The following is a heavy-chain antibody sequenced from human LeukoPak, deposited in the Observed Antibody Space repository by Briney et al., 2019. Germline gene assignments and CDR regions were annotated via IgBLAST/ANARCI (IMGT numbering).Heavy chain of an antibody. CDR2: IKSKTDGGTT. V-gene: IGHV3-15*01. Sequence: GGSLRLSCAASGFTFSNASMSWVRQPPGKGLEWVGRIKSKTDGGTTDYAAPVKDRFTTSRDDSKNTLYLQMNSLQTEETGVYYCTTQTYYDFWSGYYTFEYWGQGTLVTVSS. D-gene: IGHD3-3*01. CDR3: TTQTYYDFWSGYYTFEY. J-gene: IGHJ4*02. CDR1: GFTFSNAS.